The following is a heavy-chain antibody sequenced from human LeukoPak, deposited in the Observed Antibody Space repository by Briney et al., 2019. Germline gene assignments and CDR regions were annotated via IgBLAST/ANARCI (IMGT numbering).Heavy chain of an antibody. V-gene: IGHV1-69*06. D-gene: IGHD6-19*01. Sequence: GASVKVSCKASGGTFSSYAISWVRQAPGQGLEWMGGIIPIFGTANYAQKFQGRVTITADKSTSTAYMELSSLRSDDTAVYYCARDYPQQWLEGRLDYWGQGTLVTVSS. CDR2: IIPIFGTA. J-gene: IGHJ4*02. CDR3: ARDYPQQWLEGRLDY. CDR1: GGTFSSYA.